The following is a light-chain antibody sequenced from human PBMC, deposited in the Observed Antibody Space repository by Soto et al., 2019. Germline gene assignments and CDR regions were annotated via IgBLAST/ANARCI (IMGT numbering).Light chain of an antibody. CDR1: QSVLYSSNNKNY. Sequence: DIVMTQSPDSLAVSLGERATINCKSSQSVLYSSNNKNYLAWYQQKPGQPPKLLIYWASTRESGVPDRFSGSGSGTDCTLTISSLQAADVAVYYCQQYYSTLALTFGGGTKVEIK. J-gene: IGKJ4*01. CDR2: WAS. CDR3: QQYYSTLALT. V-gene: IGKV4-1*01.